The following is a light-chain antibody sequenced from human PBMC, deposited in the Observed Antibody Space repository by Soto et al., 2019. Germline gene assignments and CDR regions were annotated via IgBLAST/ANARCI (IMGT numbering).Light chain of an antibody. Sequence: VMTQSPATLSVSPGERATLSCRASQTISNNLAWYQQKPGQPPRLLIYGASTRATGIPARFSGGGSVTVFTLTISSLQSEDFAVYYCQQYNMWPLHTFGQGTKLDIK. CDR3: QQYNMWPLHT. CDR2: GAS. V-gene: IGKV3-15*01. CDR1: QTISNN. J-gene: IGKJ2*01.